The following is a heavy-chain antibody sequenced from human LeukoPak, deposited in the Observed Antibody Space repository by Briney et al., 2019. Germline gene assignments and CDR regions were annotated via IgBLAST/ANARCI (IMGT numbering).Heavy chain of an antibody. CDR3: ARGGFYCGGDCYVDY. CDR1: GGSFSPYY. CDR2: INHSGRT. Sequence: SETLSLTCAVCGGSFSPYYWSWIRQPPGKGLEGIGEINHSGRTNYNPSLKSRVTISVDTSKNQFSLRLSSVTAADTAVYYCARGGFYCGGDCYVDYWGQGTLVTVSS. V-gene: IGHV4-34*01. D-gene: IGHD2-21*02. J-gene: IGHJ4*02.